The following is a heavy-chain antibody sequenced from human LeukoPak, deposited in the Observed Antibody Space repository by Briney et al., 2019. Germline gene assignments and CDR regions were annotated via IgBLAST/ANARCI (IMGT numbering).Heavy chain of an antibody. CDR1: GFTFSSYS. Sequence: GGSLRLSCAASGFTFSSYSMNWVRQAPGKGLEWVSPISSSSSYIYYADSVKGRFTISRDNAKNSLYLQMNSLRAEDTAVYYCARDPRYCSSTSCYRAFDYWGQGTLVTVSS. CDR2: ISSSSSYI. CDR3: ARDPRYCSSTSCYRAFDY. J-gene: IGHJ4*02. V-gene: IGHV3-21*01. D-gene: IGHD2-2*01.